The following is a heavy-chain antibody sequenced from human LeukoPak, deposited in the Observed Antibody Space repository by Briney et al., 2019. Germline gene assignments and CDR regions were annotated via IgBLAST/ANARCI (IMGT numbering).Heavy chain of an antibody. CDR3: ARVSSGYYYFDY. CDR2: INHSGST. Sequence: SETLSLTCAVYGGSFSGYYWSWIRQPPGKGLEWIGEINHSGSTNYNPSLKSRVTISVDTSKNQFSLKLSSVTAVDTAVYYCARVSSGYYYFDYWGQGTLVTVSS. D-gene: IGHD3-22*01. CDR1: GGSFSGYY. V-gene: IGHV4-34*01. J-gene: IGHJ4*02.